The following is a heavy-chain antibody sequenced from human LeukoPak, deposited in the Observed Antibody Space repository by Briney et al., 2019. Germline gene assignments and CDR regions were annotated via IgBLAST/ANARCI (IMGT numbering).Heavy chain of an antibody. CDR2: IWYDGSNK. CDR3: ARSTRRTTVTTGGPSSFDY. Sequence: GRSLRLSCAASGFTFNSYGMHWVRQAPGKGLERVAVIWYDGSNKYYADSVKGRFTISRDNSKNTLYLQMNSLRAEDTAVYYCARSTRRTTVTTGGPSSFDYWGQGTLVTVSS. J-gene: IGHJ4*02. D-gene: IGHD4-17*01. CDR1: GFTFNSYG. V-gene: IGHV3-33*01.